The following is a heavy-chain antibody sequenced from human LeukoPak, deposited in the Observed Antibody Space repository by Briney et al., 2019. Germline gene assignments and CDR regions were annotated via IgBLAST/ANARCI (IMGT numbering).Heavy chain of an antibody. V-gene: IGHV4-4*09. J-gene: IGHJ5*02. Sequence: KTSETLSLTCTVSGGSISSYYWSWIRQPPGKGLEWIGYIYTSGSTNYNPSLKSRVTISVDTSKNQFSLKLSSVTAADTAVYYCAGRNVHLWEPVFDPWGQGTLVTVSS. D-gene: IGHD1-26*01. CDR3: AGRNVHLWEPVFDP. CDR2: IYTSGST. CDR1: GGSISSYY.